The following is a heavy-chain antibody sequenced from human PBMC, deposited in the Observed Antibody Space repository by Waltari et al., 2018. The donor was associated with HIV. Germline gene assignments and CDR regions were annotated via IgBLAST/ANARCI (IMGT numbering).Heavy chain of an antibody. D-gene: IGHD5-12*01. CDR1: GGSISSGSYY. CDR3: ARDSIRSGYDYYYYGMDV. CDR2: IQTSGST. V-gene: IGHV4-61*02. Sequence: QVQLQESGPGLVKPSQTLSLTCTVSGGSISSGSYYWSWIRQPAGKGLEWIGRIQTSGSTNYNPSLKSRVTTSVDTSKNQFSLKLSSVTAADTAVYYWARDSIRSGYDYYYYGMDVWGQGTTVTVSS. J-gene: IGHJ6*02.